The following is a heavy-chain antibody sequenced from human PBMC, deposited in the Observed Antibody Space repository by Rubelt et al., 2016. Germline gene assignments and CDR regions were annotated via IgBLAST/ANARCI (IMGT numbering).Heavy chain of an antibody. CDR1: GFTFSSYG. V-gene: IGHV3-30*02. CDR2: IRYDGSNK. Sequence: EYGGGVVQPGGSLRLSCAASGFTFSSYGMHWVRQAPGKGLEWVAFIRYDGSNKYYADSVKGRFTISRDNSKNTLYLQMNSLRAEDTAVYYCAKITMVRGVTETFDYWGQGTLVTVSS. J-gene: IGHJ4*02. CDR3: AKITMVRGVTETFDY. D-gene: IGHD3-10*01.